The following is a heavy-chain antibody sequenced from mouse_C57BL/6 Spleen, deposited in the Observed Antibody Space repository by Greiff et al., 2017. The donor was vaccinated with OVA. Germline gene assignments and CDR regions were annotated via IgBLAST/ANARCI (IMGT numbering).Heavy chain of an antibody. D-gene: IGHD1-1*01. J-gene: IGHJ2*01. CDR2: IDPETGGT. CDR1: GYTFTDYE. V-gene: IGHV1-15*01. CDR3: TRGGYYYGSSYYFDY. Sequence: QVQLQQSGAELVRPGASVTLSCKASGYTFTDYEMHWVKQTPVHGLEWIGAIDPETGGTAYNQKFKGKAILTADKSSSTAYMELRSLTSEDSAVYYCTRGGYYYGSSYYFDYWGQGTTLTVSS.